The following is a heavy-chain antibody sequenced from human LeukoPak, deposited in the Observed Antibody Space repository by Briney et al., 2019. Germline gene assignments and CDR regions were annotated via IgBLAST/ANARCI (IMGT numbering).Heavy chain of an antibody. D-gene: IGHD2-2*02. J-gene: IGHJ4*02. Sequence: SAVQVSCQASGYTFTGYYMHWVRQAPGQGREWMGWINPNSGGTNYAQKLQVRVTMTRDTSISTASMELSRLRSDDTAVYYCARGRLDCSSTSCYTTDIDYWGQGTLVTVSS. CDR1: GYTFTGYY. CDR3: ARGRLDCSSTSCYTTDIDY. V-gene: IGHV1-2*02. CDR2: INPNSGGT.